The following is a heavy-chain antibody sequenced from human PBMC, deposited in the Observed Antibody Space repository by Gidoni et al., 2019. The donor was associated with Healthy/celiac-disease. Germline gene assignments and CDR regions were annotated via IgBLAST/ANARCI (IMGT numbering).Heavy chain of an antibody. CDR2: ISSSSSYM. Sequence: EVQLVESGGGLVKPGGSLRLSCAASGFTFSSYSMNWVRQAPGKGLEWVSSISSSSSYMYYADSVKGRFTISRDNAKNSLYLQMNSLRAEDTAVYYCARVHCSGGSCYSQVGWFDPWGQGTLVTVSS. CDR3: ARVHCSGGSCYSQVGWFDP. V-gene: IGHV3-21*01. CDR1: GFTFSSYS. D-gene: IGHD2-15*01. J-gene: IGHJ5*02.